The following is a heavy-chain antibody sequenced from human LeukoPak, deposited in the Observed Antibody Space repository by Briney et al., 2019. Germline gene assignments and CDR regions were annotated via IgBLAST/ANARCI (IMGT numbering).Heavy chain of an antibody. Sequence: SETLSLTCAVYGGSFSGYYWSWVRQPPGKGLEWIGEINHSGSTNYNPSLKSRGTILVDTSKNQFSLKLSSGTATDTAVYYWARERDIVVVVAADYDAFDIWGQGTMVTVSS. D-gene: IGHD2-15*01. V-gene: IGHV4-34*01. CDR1: GGSFSGYY. CDR3: ARERDIVVVVAADYDAFDI. CDR2: INHSGST. J-gene: IGHJ3*02.